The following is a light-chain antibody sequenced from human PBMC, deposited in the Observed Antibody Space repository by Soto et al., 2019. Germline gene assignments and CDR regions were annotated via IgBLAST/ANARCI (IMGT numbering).Light chain of an antibody. CDR3: SSYTSSSIDYV. CDR2: EVS. Sequence: QSALTQPASVSGTPGQSITISCTGTSSDVGGYNYVSWYQQHPGIAPKLMIYEVSNRHSGVSNRFSGSKSGNTASLTISGLQAEDEADYYCSSYTSSSIDYVFGTGTKLTVL. CDR1: SSDVGGYNY. J-gene: IGLJ1*01. V-gene: IGLV2-14*01.